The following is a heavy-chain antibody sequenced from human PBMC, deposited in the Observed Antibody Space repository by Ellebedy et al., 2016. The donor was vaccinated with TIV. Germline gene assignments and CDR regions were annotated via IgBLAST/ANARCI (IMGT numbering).Heavy chain of an antibody. D-gene: IGHD3-3*01. CDR2: IKSNSDGGAT. V-gene: IGHV3-15*01. CDR1: GFNFTNAW. J-gene: IGHJ4*02. Sequence: GESLKISXAASGFNFTNAWMSWVRQAPGKGLEWVGRIKSNSDGGATDYAAPVKGRFIISRDDLKNTLYLQMNTLKIEDTAVYYCGAIFFWGQGALVTVSS. CDR3: GAIFF.